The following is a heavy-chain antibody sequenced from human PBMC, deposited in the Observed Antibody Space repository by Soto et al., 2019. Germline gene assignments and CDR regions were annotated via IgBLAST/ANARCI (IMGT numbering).Heavy chain of an antibody. CDR2: IKSKTDGGTT. J-gene: IGHJ4*02. CDR1: GFTFSNAW. Sequence: EVQLVESGGGLVKPGGSLRLSCAASGFTFSNAWMSWVRQAPGKGLEWVGRIKSKTDGGTTDYAAPVKGRFTISRDDSKNTLYLQMNSLKTEDTAVYYCTTDDYYDSSAIGFSGQGTLVTVSS. D-gene: IGHD3-22*01. CDR3: TTDDYYDSSAIGF. V-gene: IGHV3-15*01.